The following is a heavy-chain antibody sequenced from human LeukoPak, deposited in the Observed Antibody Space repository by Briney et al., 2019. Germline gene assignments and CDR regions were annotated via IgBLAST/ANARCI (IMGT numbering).Heavy chain of an antibody. CDR1: GFTFSSYA. CDR3: ARTQIRDIVTTAFDY. D-gene: IGHD5-12*01. V-gene: IGHV3-64*01. Sequence: GGSLRLSCAASGFTFSSYAMHWVRQAPGKGLEYVSAISSNGGSTYYANSVKGRFTISRDNSKNTLYLQMGSLRAEDMAVYYCARTQIRDIVTTAFDYWGQGILVTVSS. CDR2: ISSNGGST. J-gene: IGHJ4*02.